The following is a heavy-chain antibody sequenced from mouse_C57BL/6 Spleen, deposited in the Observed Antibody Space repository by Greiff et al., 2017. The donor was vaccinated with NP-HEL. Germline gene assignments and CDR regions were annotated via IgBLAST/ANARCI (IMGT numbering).Heavy chain of an antibody. Sequence: EVQVVESGGGLVKPGGSLKLSCAASGFTFSSYAMSWVRQTPEKRLEWVATISDGGSYTYYPDNVKGRFTISRDNAKNNLYLQMIHLKSDDTAMYYCARGGSSFYYFDYWGQGTTLTVSS. CDR2: ISDGGSYT. D-gene: IGHD1-1*01. CDR1: GFTFSSYA. CDR3: ARGGSSFYYFDY. V-gene: IGHV5-4*01. J-gene: IGHJ2*01.